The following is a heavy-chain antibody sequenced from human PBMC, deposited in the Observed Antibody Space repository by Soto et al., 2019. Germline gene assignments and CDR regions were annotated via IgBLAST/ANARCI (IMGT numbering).Heavy chain of an antibody. D-gene: IGHD3-3*01. CDR3: AKDGTHYDFWSGYKTVYYYYYMYV. CDR1: GFTFSSYG. CDR2: ISYDGSNK. V-gene: IGHV3-30*18. J-gene: IGHJ6*03. Sequence: GGSLRLSCAASGFTFSSYGMHWVRQAPGKGLEWVAVISYDGSNKYYADSVKGRFTISRDNSKNTLYLQMNSLRAEDTAVYYCAKDGTHYDFWSGYKTVYYYYYMYVWGKGTTVTVSS.